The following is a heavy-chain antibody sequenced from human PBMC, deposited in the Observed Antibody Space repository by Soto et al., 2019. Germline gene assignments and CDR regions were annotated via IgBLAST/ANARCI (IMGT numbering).Heavy chain of an antibody. CDR1: GYPLTSDG. J-gene: IGHJ6*02. CDR2: ISAYNGNT. CDR3: ARIEAWPAAGKGSTPYYYYGMDV. V-gene: IGHV1-18*01. Sequence: XAVKVACTASGYPLTSDGISWVRRAPRQGLEWMGWISAYNGNTNYAQKLQGRVTMTTDTSTSTAYMELRSLRSDDTAVYYCARIEAWPAAGKGSTPYYYYGMDVWGQRTTVTVSS. D-gene: IGHD6-13*01.